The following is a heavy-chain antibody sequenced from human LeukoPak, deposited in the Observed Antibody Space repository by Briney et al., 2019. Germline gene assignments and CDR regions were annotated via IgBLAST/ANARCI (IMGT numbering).Heavy chain of an antibody. J-gene: IGHJ6*03. D-gene: IGHD1-26*01. CDR1: GFTFSDYN. V-gene: IGHV3-11*01. CDR3: ARDPYSGNYGAYYYYYMDV. CDR2: ISRSGSTK. Sequence: GGSLRLSCAASGFTFSDYNMRWIRQPPGKGLEWASSISRSGSTKYYADSVKGRFTISRDNAKNSLFLQMNSLRAEDTAVYSCARDPYSGNYGAYYYYYMDVWGKGTTVTISS.